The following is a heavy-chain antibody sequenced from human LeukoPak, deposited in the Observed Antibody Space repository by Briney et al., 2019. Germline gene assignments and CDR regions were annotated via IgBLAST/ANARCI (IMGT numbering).Heavy chain of an antibody. J-gene: IGHJ4*02. CDR1: GYTFTSYG. Sequence: ASVKVSCKASGYTFTSYGISWVRQAPGQGLEWMAWISAYNGKTNSVQKFQDRVTMTADTSTSTAYMELRSLRSDDTAVYYCTRDLGVDTTMIFFDYWGQGSLVTVSS. V-gene: IGHV1-18*01. CDR3: TRDLGVDTTMIFFDY. D-gene: IGHD5-18*01. CDR2: ISAYNGKT.